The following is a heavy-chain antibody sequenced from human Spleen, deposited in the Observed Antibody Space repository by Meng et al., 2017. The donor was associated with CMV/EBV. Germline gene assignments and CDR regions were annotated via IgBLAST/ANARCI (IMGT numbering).Heavy chain of an antibody. J-gene: IGHJ4*02. Sequence: GESLKISCAASGFTVNNSYMSWVRQAPGKGLEWVSIIYSGGTTYYADSVKGRFTISRDNSRNTLFLQMNSLRIEDTAVYYCARDRCTSTSCYKGVFDYWGQGTLVTVSS. CDR1: GFTVNNSY. CDR2: IYSGGTT. D-gene: IGHD2-2*02. CDR3: ARDRCTSTSCYKGVFDY. V-gene: IGHV3-66*02.